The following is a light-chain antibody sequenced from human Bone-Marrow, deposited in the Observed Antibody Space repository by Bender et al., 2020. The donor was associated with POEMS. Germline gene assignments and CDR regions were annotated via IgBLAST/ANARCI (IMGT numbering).Light chain of an antibody. V-gene: IGLV1-44*01. Sequence: QSVLTQPPSASGTPGQRVTISCSGSSSNIGTNPVNWYQQLPGTAPKLLIYINNQRPSGVPDRFSGSKSGTSASLANSWLPSGGGAGYYWAARGSRLDCLVFRGRTKLTVL. CDR3: AARGSRLDCLV. CDR2: INN. CDR1: SSNIGTNP. J-gene: IGLJ3*02.